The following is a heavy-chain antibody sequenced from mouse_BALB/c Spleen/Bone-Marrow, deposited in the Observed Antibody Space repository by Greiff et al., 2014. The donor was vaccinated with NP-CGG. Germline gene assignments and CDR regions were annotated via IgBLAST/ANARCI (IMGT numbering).Heavy chain of an antibody. Sequence: QVHVKQSGPGLVAPSQSLSITCTVSGFSLTNYGVHWVRQPPGKGLEWLGVMWADGSTNYNSALMSRLSISKDNSKSQVFFKMNSLQTDDTAMYYCARITTATGAMDYWGQGTSVTVSS. J-gene: IGHJ4*01. V-gene: IGHV2-9*02. CDR2: MWADGST. CDR3: ARITTATGAMDY. D-gene: IGHD1-2*01. CDR1: GFSLTNYG.